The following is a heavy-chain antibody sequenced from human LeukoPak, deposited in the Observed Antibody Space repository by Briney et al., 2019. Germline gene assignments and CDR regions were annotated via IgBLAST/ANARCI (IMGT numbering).Heavy chain of an antibody. CDR2: IHTSGNT. J-gene: IGHJ5*02. CDR1: GGSISSYF. V-gene: IGHV4-4*07. Sequence: SETLSLTCTVSGGSISSYFWSWIRQPAGKGLEWIGRIHTSGNTNYNPSLKSRVTMTVDTPKNQFSLNLTSVTAADTAEYYCAREKNQLGFDPWGQGTLVTVSS. D-gene: IGHD6-13*01. CDR3: AREKNQLGFDP.